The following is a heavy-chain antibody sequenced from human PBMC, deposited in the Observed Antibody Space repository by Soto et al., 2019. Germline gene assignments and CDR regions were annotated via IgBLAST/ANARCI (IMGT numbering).Heavy chain of an antibody. CDR1: GVIFSGYG. J-gene: IGHJ4*02. D-gene: IGHD1-26*01. CDR3: AREGVGNTVFLGYFDY. Sequence: QVQLVESGGGVVQPGGSLRLSGVAPGVIFSGYGMHWGRWAPGNGLWWVAVMRVNGSNIYYADLVKGRFTISRDNSKSQLYLQMKSLRAEDTAVYYCAREGVGNTVFLGYFDYWGQGALVTVSS. V-gene: IGHV3-33*01. CDR2: MRVNGSNI.